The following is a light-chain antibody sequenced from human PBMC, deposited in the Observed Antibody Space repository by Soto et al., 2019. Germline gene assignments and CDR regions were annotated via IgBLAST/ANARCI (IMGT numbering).Light chain of an antibody. CDR3: AAWDDSLSGWV. Sequence: QSVLTQPPSVSGTPGQRVAIPCSGSSSNIGSNTVNWYQQLPRMAPKLLIYSNDQRPSGVPDRFSASKSGTSASLAISGLRSDDEADYYCAAWDDSLSGWVFGGGTKLTVL. J-gene: IGLJ2*01. CDR2: SND. V-gene: IGLV1-44*01. CDR1: SSNIGSNT.